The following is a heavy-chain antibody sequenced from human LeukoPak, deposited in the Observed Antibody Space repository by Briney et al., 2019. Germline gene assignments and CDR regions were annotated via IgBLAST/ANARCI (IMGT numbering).Heavy chain of an antibody. CDR3: AKDGATTWFGEAT. J-gene: IGHJ5*02. CDR1: GFTFSSYG. CDR2: ISPDGRDK. D-gene: IGHD3-10*01. V-gene: IGHV3-30*18. Sequence: GGSLRLSCAASGFTFSSYGMQWARQAPGKGLEWVALISPDGRDKYYGDSVKGRFTISRDNSKNTLYLQMNSPRAEDTAVYYCAKDGATTWFGEATWGQGTPVTVSS.